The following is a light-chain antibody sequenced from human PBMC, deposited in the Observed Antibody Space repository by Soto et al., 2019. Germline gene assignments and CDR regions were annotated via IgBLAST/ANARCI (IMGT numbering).Light chain of an antibody. CDR2: GAS. CDR3: QQYHNWPPQYT. Sequence: EIVMTQSPATLSVSPGERATLACRASQTVASNVAWYQQKPAQAPRLLFPGASTRATGVPARFSGSGSGTEFTLTISSLQSDDFAVYYCQQYHNWPPQYTFGQGTKLQIK. J-gene: IGKJ2*01. CDR1: QTVASN. V-gene: IGKV3-15*01.